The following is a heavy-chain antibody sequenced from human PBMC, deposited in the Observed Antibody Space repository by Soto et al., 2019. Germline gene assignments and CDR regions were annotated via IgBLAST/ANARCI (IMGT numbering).Heavy chain of an antibody. J-gene: IGHJ4*02. CDR2: ISSNSDTI. V-gene: IGHV3-9*01. D-gene: IGHD4-17*01. CDR3: AKDMIWGGMTTIHYFDS. CDR1: GFTVDDYA. Sequence: EVQLVESGGGLVQPGRSLRLSCAASGFTVDDYAMHWVRQAPGKGLEWVSGISSNSDTIDYADSVKGRFTISRDNAKNSLFLQMNSLRPEDTALYYCAKDMIWGGMTTIHYFDSWGQGTLVTVSS.